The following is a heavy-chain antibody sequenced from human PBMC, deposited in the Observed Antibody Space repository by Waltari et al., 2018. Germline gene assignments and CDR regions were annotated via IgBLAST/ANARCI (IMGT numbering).Heavy chain of an antibody. CDR2: IYYSVST. V-gene: IGHV4-39*01. Sequence: QLQLQESGPGLVKPSETLSLTCTVSGGSISRSSYYWGWIRQSPGKGLEYSGCIYYSVSTDDNPTLESRVTISGDTSKTQFSLKLSSVTAADTAVYYCARHWKERGYRFDPWGQGTLVTVSS. CDR1: GGSISRSSYY. CDR3: ARHWKERGYRFDP. D-gene: IGHD5-12*01. J-gene: IGHJ5*02.